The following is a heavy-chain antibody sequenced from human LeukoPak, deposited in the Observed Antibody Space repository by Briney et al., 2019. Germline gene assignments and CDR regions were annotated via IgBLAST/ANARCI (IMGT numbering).Heavy chain of an antibody. Sequence: PGGSLRLSCAASGFTFSIYAIDWVRQAPGKGLEWVALISYDGNNKYYADSVKDRFSISRDNSKNTLYLQMNSLRPEDTAIYYCARSYYDSTGYYLAEYFQHWGQGTLVTVSS. CDR1: GFTFSIYA. D-gene: IGHD3-22*01. V-gene: IGHV3-30-3*01. J-gene: IGHJ1*01. CDR3: ARSYYDSTGYYLAEYFQH. CDR2: ISYDGNNK.